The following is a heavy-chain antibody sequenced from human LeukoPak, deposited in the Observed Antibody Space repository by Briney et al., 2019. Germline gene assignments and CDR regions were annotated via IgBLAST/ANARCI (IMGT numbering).Heavy chain of an antibody. CDR1: GGSFSAYY. CDR2: INHSGST. D-gene: IGHD1-14*01. CDR3: ARGRLMSDWLGISYYMDV. V-gene: IGHV4-34*01. Sequence: SETLSLTCAVYGGSFSAYYWSWIRRPPGKGLEWIGEINHSGSTNYNPSLKSRVTISVDTSKNQFSLQLSSVTAADTAVYYCARGRLMSDWLGISYYMDVWGKGTTVTISS. J-gene: IGHJ6*03.